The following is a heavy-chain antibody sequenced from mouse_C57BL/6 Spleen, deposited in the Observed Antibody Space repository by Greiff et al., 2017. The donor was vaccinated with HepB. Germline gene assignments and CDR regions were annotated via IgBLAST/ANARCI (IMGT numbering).Heavy chain of an antibody. CDR1: GFSLTSYG. CDR3: ARNPHYYGSSWYCDV. Sequence: VKLQQSGPGLVQPSQSLSITCTVSGFSLTSYGVHWVRQSPGKGLEWLGVIWSGGSTDYNAAFISRLSISKDNSKSQVFFKMNSLQADDTAIYYCARNPHYYGSSWYCDVWGTGTTVTVSS. J-gene: IGHJ1*03. V-gene: IGHV2-2*01. CDR2: IWSGGST. D-gene: IGHD1-1*01.